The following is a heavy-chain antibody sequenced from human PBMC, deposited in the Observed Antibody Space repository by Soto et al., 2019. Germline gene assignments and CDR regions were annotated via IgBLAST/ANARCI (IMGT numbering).Heavy chain of an antibody. CDR1: GGTFSSYA. D-gene: IGHD1-26*01. J-gene: IGHJ2*01. V-gene: IGHV1-69*12. Sequence: QVQLVQSGAEVKKPGSSVKVSCKASGGTFSSYAISWVRQAPGQGLEWMGGIIPIFGTANYAQKFQGRVTITADESTSAAYMELSSLRSEDTAVYYCAIAPYSGSSLYWYFALWGRVTLVTVSS. CDR3: AIAPYSGSSLYWYFAL. CDR2: IIPIFGTA.